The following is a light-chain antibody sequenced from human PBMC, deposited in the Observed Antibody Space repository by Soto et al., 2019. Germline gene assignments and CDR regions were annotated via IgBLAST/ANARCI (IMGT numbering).Light chain of an antibody. Sequence: QSVLTQPPSVSGAPGQRVTISCTGRSSNIGAGYDVHWYQQLPGTAPKLLIYGNSNRPSGVPDRFSGSKSGTSASLAITGLQAEDEADYYCQSYDSSMSGRVFGTGNKLTV. CDR1: SSNIGAGYD. CDR3: QSYDSSMSGRV. J-gene: IGLJ1*01. CDR2: GNS. V-gene: IGLV1-40*01.